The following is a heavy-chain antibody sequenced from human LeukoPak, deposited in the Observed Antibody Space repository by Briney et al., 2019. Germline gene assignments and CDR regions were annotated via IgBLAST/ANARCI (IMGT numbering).Heavy chain of an antibody. J-gene: IGHJ3*02. CDR3: ARDLLLWFGELFFDAFDI. Sequence: ASVKVSCKASGYTFTSYGISWVRQAPGQGLEWMGWINAGNGNTKYSQKFQGRVTITRDTSASTAYMELSSLRSDDTAVYYCARDLLLWFGELFFDAFDIWGQGTMVTVSS. V-gene: IGHV1-18*01. CDR2: INAGNGNT. CDR1: GYTFTSYG. D-gene: IGHD3-10*01.